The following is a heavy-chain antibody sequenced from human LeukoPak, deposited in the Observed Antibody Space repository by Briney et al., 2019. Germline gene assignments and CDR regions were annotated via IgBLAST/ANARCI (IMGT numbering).Heavy chain of an antibody. CDR1: GVTFSSYG. V-gene: IGHV3-23*01. J-gene: IGHJ4*02. D-gene: IGHD3-10*01. CDR3: ARASGRFGEFHSFDY. CDR2: ISGSSGTK. Sequence: GGSLRLSCAVYGVTFSSYGMSWVRQAPGKGLEWVSGISGSSGTKYYADSVKGGFTIAGDNSKKMLYLQMNSLRAEDTAVYYCARASGRFGEFHSFDYWGQGTLVPVSS.